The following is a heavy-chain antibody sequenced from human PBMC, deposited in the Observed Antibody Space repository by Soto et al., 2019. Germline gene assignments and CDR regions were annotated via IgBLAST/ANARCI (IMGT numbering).Heavy chain of an antibody. J-gene: IGHJ1*01. CDR3: TRDSSSWYRAEYFQH. D-gene: IGHD6-13*01. Sequence: PGGSLRLPCRASGFTFGDYAMSWFRQAPGKGLEWVGFIRSKAYGGTTEYAASVKGRFTISRDDSKSIAYLQMNSLKTEDTAVYYCTRDSSSWYRAEYFQHWGQGTLVTVSS. V-gene: IGHV3-49*03. CDR1: GFTFGDYA. CDR2: IRSKAYGGTT.